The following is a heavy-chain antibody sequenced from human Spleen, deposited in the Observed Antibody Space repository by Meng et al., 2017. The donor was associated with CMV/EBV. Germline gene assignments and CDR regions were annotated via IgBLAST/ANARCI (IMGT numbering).Heavy chain of an antibody. CDR1: GFTFSSYW. V-gene: IGHV3-7*01. Sequence: GGSLRLSCAASGFTFSSYWMSWVRQAPGKGLEWVANIKQDGSEKYYVDSVKGRFTISRDNAKNSLYLQMNSLKGEDTAVYYCARDYAKYQLLHIYYWGQGTLVTVSS. D-gene: IGHD2-2*01. J-gene: IGHJ4*02. CDR2: IKQDGSEK. CDR3: ARDYAKYQLLHIYY.